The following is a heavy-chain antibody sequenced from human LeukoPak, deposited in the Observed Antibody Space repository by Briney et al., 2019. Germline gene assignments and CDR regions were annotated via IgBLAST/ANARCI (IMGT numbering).Heavy chain of an antibody. CDR1: GFSVISNY. CDR2: IYTGGST. V-gene: IGHV3-66*01. D-gene: IGHD2-15*01. J-gene: IGHJ4*02. Sequence: GGSLRLSCAASGFSVISNYMSWVRQAPGKGLEWVSVIYTGGSTYYADSVKGRFTISRDNPKNTLYLQMNSLRGEDTAVYYCVEFYCSGGSCLDYWGQGTLVTVSS. CDR3: VEFYCSGGSCLDY.